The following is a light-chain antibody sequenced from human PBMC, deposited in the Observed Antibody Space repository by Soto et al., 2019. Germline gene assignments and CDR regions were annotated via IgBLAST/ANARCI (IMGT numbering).Light chain of an antibody. Sequence: QSVLTQPASVSGSPGHSITISCTGTSSDVGGYNYVSWYQQHPAKAPKLMIYDVSNRPSGVSNRFSGSKSGNTASLTISGLQAEDDGDYYCSSYTSSSTLNVVFGGGTKLTVL. CDR1: SSDVGGYNY. CDR3: SSYTSSSTLNVV. V-gene: IGLV2-14*01. J-gene: IGLJ2*01. CDR2: DVS.